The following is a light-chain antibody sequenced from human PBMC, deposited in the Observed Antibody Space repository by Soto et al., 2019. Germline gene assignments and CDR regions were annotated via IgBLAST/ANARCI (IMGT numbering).Light chain of an antibody. CDR1: QNIWNK. Sequence: EIVMTQSPATLSVSPGERVTLSCRASQNIWNKLAWYQQRPGQIPRLLMYDVSSRASGIPARFTGSGSQTEFILTINSLQSEDFAVYYCQHYNDWPLTFGGGTKVEIK. CDR3: QHYNDWPLT. CDR2: DVS. V-gene: IGKV3-15*01. J-gene: IGKJ4*01.